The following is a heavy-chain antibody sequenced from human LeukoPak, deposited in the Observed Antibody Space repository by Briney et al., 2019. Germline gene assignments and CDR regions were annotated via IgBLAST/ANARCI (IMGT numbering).Heavy chain of an antibody. Sequence: GGSLRLSCAASGFTVSSNYMSWVRQAPGKGLEWVSVIYSGGSTYYADSVKGRFTISRDNAKNSLYLQMNSLRAEDTAVYYCARGGWEVTTALYYFDYWGQGTLVTVSS. V-gene: IGHV3-53*01. D-gene: IGHD4-17*01. CDR1: GFTVSSNY. CDR2: IYSGGST. J-gene: IGHJ4*02. CDR3: ARGGWEVTTALYYFDY.